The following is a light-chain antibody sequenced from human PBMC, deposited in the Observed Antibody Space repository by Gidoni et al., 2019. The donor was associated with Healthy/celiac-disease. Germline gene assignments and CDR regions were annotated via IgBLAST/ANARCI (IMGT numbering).Light chain of an antibody. CDR1: QSVSSN. Sequence: EIVMTQSPATLAVSPGERATLSCRASQSVSSNLACYQQKPGQAPRLLIYGASTRATGIPARFSGSGSGTDFTLTISSLQSEDFAVYYCQQYNNWPVWTFGQGTKVEIK. V-gene: IGKV3-15*01. J-gene: IGKJ1*01. CDR3: QQYNNWPVWT. CDR2: GAS.